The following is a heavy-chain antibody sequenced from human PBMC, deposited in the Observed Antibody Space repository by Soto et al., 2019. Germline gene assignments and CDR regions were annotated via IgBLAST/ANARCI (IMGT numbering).Heavy chain of an antibody. J-gene: IGHJ4*02. Sequence: ASVKVSCKASGGTFSIYTINWVRQAPGHGLEWMGGFIPFFGTTKYAQNFQGRVTFTADESTNTANMELNGLRSEDTAVYFCARVLSGGLNYYFDYWGQGTLVTVSS. CDR2: FIPFFGTT. V-gene: IGHV1-69*13. D-gene: IGHD5-12*01. CDR3: ARVLSGGLNYYFDY. CDR1: GGTFSIYT.